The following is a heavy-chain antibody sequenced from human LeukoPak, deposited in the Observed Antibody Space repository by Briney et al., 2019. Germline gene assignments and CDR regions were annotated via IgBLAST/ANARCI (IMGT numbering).Heavy chain of an antibody. CDR3: AALGYSYGLDY. CDR1: GGSISSYY. J-gene: IGHJ4*02. Sequence: SDTLSLTCTVSGGSISSYYWSWIRQPPGRGLEWIGYIYYSGSTNYNPSLKSRVTISLDTSKNQFSLKLSSVTAADTAVYYCAALGYSYGLDYWGQGTLVTVSS. CDR2: IYYSGST. D-gene: IGHD5-18*01. V-gene: IGHV4-59*07.